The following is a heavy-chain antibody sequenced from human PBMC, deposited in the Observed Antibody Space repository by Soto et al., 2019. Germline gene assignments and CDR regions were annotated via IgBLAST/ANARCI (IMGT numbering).Heavy chain of an antibody. CDR1: GGTFSSYT. Sequence: ASVKVSCKASGGTFSSYTISWVRQAPGQGLEWMGWMNPNSGNTGYAQKFQGRVTMTRNTSISTAYMELNSLRSEDTAVYYCASMHYIWGSYRDYWGQGTLVTVSS. V-gene: IGHV1-8*02. D-gene: IGHD3-16*02. CDR3: ASMHYIWGSYRDY. J-gene: IGHJ4*02. CDR2: MNPNSGNT.